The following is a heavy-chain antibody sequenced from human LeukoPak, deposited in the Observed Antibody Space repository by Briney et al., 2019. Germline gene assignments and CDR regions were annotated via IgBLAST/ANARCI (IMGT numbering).Heavy chain of an antibody. CDR1: GFTLSSHG. CDR2: MWYDGSKE. J-gene: IGHJ4*02. D-gene: IGHD6-13*01. Sequence: GGSLRLSCAASGFTLSSHGMHWVRQAPGKGLEWVAGMWYDGSKEDYADSVKGRFTISRDNSKNTLYLQMNSLRAEDTAVYYCAKTAATDYWGQGTLVTVSS. CDR3: AKTAATDY. V-gene: IGHV3-30*02.